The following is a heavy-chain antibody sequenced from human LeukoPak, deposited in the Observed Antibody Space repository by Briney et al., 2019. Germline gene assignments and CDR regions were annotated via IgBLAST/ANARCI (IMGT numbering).Heavy chain of an antibody. CDR1: GGSFSGYY. D-gene: IGHD2-2*01. CDR2: INHSGST. V-gene: IGHV4-34*01. J-gene: IGHJ3*02. CDR3: ARNWAPYCTSTTCSPASFDI. Sequence: SETLSLTCAVYGGSFSGYYWSWIRQPPGKGLEWIGEINHSGSTNYNPSLKSRVTISVDTSKNQFSLKLSSVTAADTAVYYCARNWAPYCTSTTCSPASFDIWGQGTMVTVSS.